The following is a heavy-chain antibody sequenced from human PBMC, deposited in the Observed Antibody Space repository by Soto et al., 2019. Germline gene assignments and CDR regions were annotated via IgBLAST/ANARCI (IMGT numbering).Heavy chain of an antibody. Sequence: QVQLVQSGAEVKKPGSSVKVSCKASGGTFSSYAISWVRQAPGQGLEWMGGIIPIFGPANYEQKFQGRVTITADKSTSTAYMELSSLRSEDTALYYCARDHQGFLGRFDPWGQGTLVTVSS. J-gene: IGHJ5*02. CDR1: GGTFSSYA. V-gene: IGHV1-69*06. CDR3: ARDHQGFLGRFDP. D-gene: IGHD3-3*01. CDR2: IIPIFGPA.